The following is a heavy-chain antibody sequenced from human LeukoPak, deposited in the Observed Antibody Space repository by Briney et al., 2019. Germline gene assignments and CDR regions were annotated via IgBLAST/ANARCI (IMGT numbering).Heavy chain of an antibody. CDR1: GFTFSSYS. Sequence: PGGSLRLSCAASGFTFSSYSMNWVRQAPGKGLEWVSSISSSSSYIYYADSVKGRFTVSRDNAKNSLYLQMNSLRAEDTAVYYCARVYGSGSYHFDYWGQGTLVTVSS. CDR2: ISSSSSYI. J-gene: IGHJ4*02. D-gene: IGHD3-10*01. V-gene: IGHV3-21*01. CDR3: ARVYGSGSYHFDY.